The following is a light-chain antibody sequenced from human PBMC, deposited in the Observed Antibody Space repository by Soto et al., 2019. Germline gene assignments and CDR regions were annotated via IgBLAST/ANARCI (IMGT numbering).Light chain of an antibody. Sequence: DIQMTQSPSTLSASVGDSVTITCRASQSISPWLALYQQKPGKAPTLLIYKASSLEGGVPSRFSGSGSGTDFNITISSLQPDDFATYYCQQYNTYPLTFGGGTKVDIK. J-gene: IGKJ4*01. CDR2: KAS. CDR1: QSISPW. CDR3: QQYNTYPLT. V-gene: IGKV1-5*03.